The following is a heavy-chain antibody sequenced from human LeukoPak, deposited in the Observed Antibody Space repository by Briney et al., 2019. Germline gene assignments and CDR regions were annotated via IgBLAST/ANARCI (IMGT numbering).Heavy chain of an antibody. CDR2: INHSGST. D-gene: IGHD6-13*01. CDR1: GGSFGGYY. Sequence: SETLSLTCAVYGGSFGGYYWSWIRQPPGKGLEWIGEINHSGSTNYNPSLKSRVTISVDTSKNQFSLKLSSVTAADTAVYYCARESQWVAAAGTGFDYWGQGTLVTVSS. J-gene: IGHJ4*02. V-gene: IGHV4-34*01. CDR3: ARESQWVAAAGTGFDY.